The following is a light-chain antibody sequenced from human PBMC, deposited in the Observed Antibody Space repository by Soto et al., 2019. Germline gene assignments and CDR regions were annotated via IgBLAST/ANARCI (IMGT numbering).Light chain of an antibody. CDR2: AAS. CDR1: QSVSNK. CDR3: QQYNNWPRT. V-gene: IGKV3-15*01. Sequence: IVMTQSAATLSVSPGERATLSCRASQSVSNKLVWYQQKPGQAPRLLIYAASTRATGIPARFSGSGSETEFTLTISSLQSEDLAVYYCQQYNNWPRTFGQGTKVDIK. J-gene: IGKJ1*01.